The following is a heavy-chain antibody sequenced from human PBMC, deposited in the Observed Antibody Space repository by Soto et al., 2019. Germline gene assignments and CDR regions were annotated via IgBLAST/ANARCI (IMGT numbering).Heavy chain of an antibody. CDR3: ASSQYCSSTSCYLPY. D-gene: IGHD2-2*01. CDR1: GFTFSSYS. CDR2: ISSSSSYI. J-gene: IGHJ4*02. Sequence: GSLRLSCAASGFTFSSYSMNWVRQAPGEGLEWVSSISSSSSYIYYADSVKGRFTISRDNAKNSLYLQMNSLRAEDTAVYYCASSQYCSSTSCYLPYWGQGTLVTVSS. V-gene: IGHV3-21*01.